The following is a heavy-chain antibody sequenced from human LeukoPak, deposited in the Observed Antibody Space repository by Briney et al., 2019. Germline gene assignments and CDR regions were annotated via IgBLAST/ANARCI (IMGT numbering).Heavy chain of an antibody. CDR3: ARAGDGSGRYYRGNYYYYYGMDV. J-gene: IGHJ6*02. CDR2: IYYSGST. Sequence: SETLSLTCTVSGGSISSYYWSWIRQPPGKGLEWIGYIYYSGSTNYNPYLNSHVTISLDTSKIQFSLKLSSVTAADTAVYYCARAGDGSGRYYRGNYYYYYGMDVWGQGTTVTVSS. CDR1: GGSISSYY. D-gene: IGHD3-10*01. V-gene: IGHV4-59*08.